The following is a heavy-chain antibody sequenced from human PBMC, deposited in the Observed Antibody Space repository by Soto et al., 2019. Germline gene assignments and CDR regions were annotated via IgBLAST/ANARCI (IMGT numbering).Heavy chain of an antibody. J-gene: IGHJ4*01. Sequence: GGSLRLSCLASGFTFSRYGIHWVRQAPGEGLEWVAVVSSDGRTKYYADAVKGRFTIYRDNSKNTLYLQMDSLRPEDTAVYYCAKEIAVAGDFDYWGLGTLVTVSS. D-gene: IGHD6-19*01. V-gene: IGHV3-30*18. CDR3: AKEIAVAGDFDY. CDR1: GFTFSRYG. CDR2: VSSDGRTK.